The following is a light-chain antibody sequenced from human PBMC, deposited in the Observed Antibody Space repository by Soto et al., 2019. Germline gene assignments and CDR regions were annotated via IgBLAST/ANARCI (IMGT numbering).Light chain of an antibody. J-gene: IGKJ5*01. CDR1: QSVSSY. Sequence: EVVMTQSPATLSVSPGERATLSCRASQSVSSYLAWYQQKPGQAPRLLFYGASTRATGIPARFSGSGSGTEFTLTISSLQSEDFAVYYCQQCSDWPLITFGQGTRLEIK. CDR2: GAS. V-gene: IGKV3-15*01. CDR3: QQCSDWPLIT.